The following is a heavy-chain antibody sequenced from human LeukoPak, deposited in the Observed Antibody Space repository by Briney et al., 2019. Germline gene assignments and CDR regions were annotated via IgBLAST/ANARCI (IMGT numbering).Heavy chain of an antibody. CDR2: ISGRVYNT. Sequence: GGSLRLSCAASGFTFTSNAMSWVRQAPGKGLEWVSVISGRVYNTYDADSVKGRFTISRDNSKNTLYLQVNSLRAEDTAVYYCVKHGYYDATAYYFDYWGQGTLVTVSS. D-gene: IGHD4/OR15-4a*01. J-gene: IGHJ4*02. CDR1: GFTFTSNA. V-gene: IGHV3-23*01. CDR3: VKHGYYDATAYYFDY.